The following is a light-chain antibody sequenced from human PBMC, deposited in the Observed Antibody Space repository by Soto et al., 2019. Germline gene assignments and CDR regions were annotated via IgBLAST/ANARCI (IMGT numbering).Light chain of an antibody. Sequence: QSALTQPASVSGSPGQSITISCTGTSSDIGAYNFDSWYQQHPGKAPKLMLYDVNIRPSGVSNRISGSKSGNTASLTISGLQAEEEAEYYCTSWTTSTTMIFGGGTQVTV. J-gene: IGLJ2*01. CDR1: SSDIGAYNF. CDR3: TSWTTSTTMI. CDR2: DVN. V-gene: IGLV2-14*03.